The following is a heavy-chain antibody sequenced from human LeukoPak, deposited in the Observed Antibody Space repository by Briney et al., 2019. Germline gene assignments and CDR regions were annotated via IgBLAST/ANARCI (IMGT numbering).Heavy chain of an antibody. J-gene: IGHJ4*02. CDR2: IYTSGRT. D-gene: IGHD6-13*01. Sequence: ETLSLTCTVSGDSISSYFWSWIRQPAGKGLEWIGRIYTSGRTNYNPSLKSRVTMSVDTSKNQFSLKLRSVTAADTAVYYCARLINKPIAATGTGPFDHWGQGTLVTVSS. V-gene: IGHV4-4*07. CDR1: GDSISSYF. CDR3: ARLINKPIAATGTGPFDH.